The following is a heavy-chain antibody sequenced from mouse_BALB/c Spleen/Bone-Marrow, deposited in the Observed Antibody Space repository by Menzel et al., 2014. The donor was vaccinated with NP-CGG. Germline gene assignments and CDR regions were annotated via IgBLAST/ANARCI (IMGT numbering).Heavy chain of an antibody. V-gene: IGHV2-9*02. CDR3: ARDQEVRRIAY. J-gene: IGHJ3*01. CDR1: RFSLTSYG. CDR2: IWAGGGT. Sequence: VQLVESGPGLVAPSQSLSITCTASRFSLTSYGVHWVRQPPGKGLEWLGVIWAGGGTNYNSALMSRLSIKRDNSRSQVFLKMNSLQADDTAMYYCARDQEVRRIAYWGQGTLVTVSA. D-gene: IGHD2-14*01.